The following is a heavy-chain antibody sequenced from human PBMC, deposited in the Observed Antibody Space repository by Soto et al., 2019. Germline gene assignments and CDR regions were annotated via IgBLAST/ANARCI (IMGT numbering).Heavy chain of an antibody. CDR3: ARDRGPSLLRYFDWLPYGMDV. Sequence: ASVKVSCKASGYTFTGYYMHWVRQAPGQGLEWMGWINPNSGGTNYAQKFQGWVTMTRDTSISTAYMELSRLRSDDTAVYYCARDRGPSLLRYFDWLPYGMDVWGQGTTVTVSS. CDR2: INPNSGGT. J-gene: IGHJ6*02. CDR1: GYTFTGYY. V-gene: IGHV1-2*04. D-gene: IGHD3-9*01.